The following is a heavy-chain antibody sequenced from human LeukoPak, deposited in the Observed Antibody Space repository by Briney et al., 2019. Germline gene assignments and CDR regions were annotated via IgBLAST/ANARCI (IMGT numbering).Heavy chain of an antibody. D-gene: IGHD3-10*01. V-gene: IGHV3-74*03. CDR2: ISGDETTT. CDR3: ARELHGSGDY. J-gene: IGHJ4*02. Sequence: HPGGSLRLSSAASGFNFSSYWMYWVRQAPGKGLVWVSRISGDETTTKYADSVKGRFTISRDNAKNSLYLQMNSLRAEDTAVYYCARELHGSGDYWGQGTLVTVSS. CDR1: GFNFSSYW.